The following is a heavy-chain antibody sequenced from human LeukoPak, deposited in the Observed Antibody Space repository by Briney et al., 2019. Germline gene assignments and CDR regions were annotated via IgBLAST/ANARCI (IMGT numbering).Heavy chain of an antibody. CDR1: GYTFTGYY. CDR3: AVGVHTAMVWPDDAFDI. D-gene: IGHD5-18*01. CDR2: INPNSGGT. V-gene: IGHV1-2*02. Sequence: GASVKVSCKASGYTFTGYYVHWVRQAPGQGLEWMGWINPNSGGTNYAQKFQGRVTMTRDTSISTAYMELSRLRSDDTAVYYCAVGVHTAMVWPDDAFDIWGQGTMVTVSS. J-gene: IGHJ3*02.